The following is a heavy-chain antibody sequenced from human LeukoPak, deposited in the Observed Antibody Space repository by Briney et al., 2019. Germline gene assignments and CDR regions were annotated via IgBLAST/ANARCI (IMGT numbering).Heavy chain of an antibody. V-gene: IGHV1-2*02. Sequence: ASVKVSCKASGYTFTGYYMHWVRQAPGQGLEWMGWINPNSGGTNYAQKFQGRVTMTRDTSISTAYMELSRLRSDDTAVYYCASEMVRGVRSTGNWFDPWGQGTLVTVSS. CDR1: GYTFTGYY. CDR3: ASEMVRGVRSTGNWFDP. J-gene: IGHJ5*02. D-gene: IGHD3-10*01. CDR2: INPNSGGT.